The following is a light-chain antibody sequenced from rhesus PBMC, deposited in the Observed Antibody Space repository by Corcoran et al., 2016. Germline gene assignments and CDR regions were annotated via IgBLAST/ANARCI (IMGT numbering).Light chain of an antibody. Sequence: DIQMTQSPPSLSASVGDRVTVTCRANQPINKELNWYQPKPGKAPTLLIYAASTLQTGVSSRFSGSGSGTDCTLAISSLQPEDVATYYCQQDYNTPWTFGQGTKVEIQ. V-gene: IGKV1-94*01. CDR1: QPINKE. CDR3: QQDYNTPWT. J-gene: IGKJ1*01. CDR2: AAS.